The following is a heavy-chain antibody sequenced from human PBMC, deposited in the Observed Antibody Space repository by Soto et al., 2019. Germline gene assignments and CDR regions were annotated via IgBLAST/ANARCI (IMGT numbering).Heavy chain of an antibody. CDR1: GFTFSSYA. V-gene: IGHV3-23*01. Sequence: PGGSLRLSCAASGFTFSSYAMSWVRQAPGKGLKWVSAISGSGGSTSYADSVKGRITISRDNSKNTLYLQMNSLRVEDMAVYYCAKIEHQGGSGSWGQGTLVTVSS. CDR3: AKIEHQGGSGS. D-gene: IGHD3-10*01. J-gene: IGHJ5*02. CDR2: ISGSGGST.